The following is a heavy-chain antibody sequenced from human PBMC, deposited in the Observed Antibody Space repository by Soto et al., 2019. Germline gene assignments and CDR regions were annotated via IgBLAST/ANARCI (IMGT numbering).Heavy chain of an antibody. CDR2: ISAYNGNT. V-gene: IGHV1-18*01. J-gene: IGHJ4*02. CDR3: ARDRKIDVLRFLEWLLPQVDY. CDR1: GYTFTSYG. D-gene: IGHD3-3*01. Sequence: ASVKVSCKASGYTFTSYGISWVRQAPGQGLEWMGWISAYNGNTNYAQKLQGRVTMTTDTSTSTAYMALRSLRSDDTAVYYCARDRKIDVLRFLEWLLPQVDYWGQGTLVTVSS.